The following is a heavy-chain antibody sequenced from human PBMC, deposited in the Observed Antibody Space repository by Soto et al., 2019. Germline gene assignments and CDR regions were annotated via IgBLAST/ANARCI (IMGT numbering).Heavy chain of an antibody. Sequence: EVQLLESGGGLVQPGGSLRLSCAASGFTFSSYAMSWVRQAPGKGLEWVLAISGSGGSKYYAGSVKGRFTISRDNSKNTLYLKRNSLRAEDTAVYYCAKCAGSGYYSSKSWYFDLWGRGTLVTVSS. CDR2: ISGSGGSK. CDR3: AKCAGSGYYSSKSWYFDL. D-gene: IGHD3-3*01. J-gene: IGHJ2*01. CDR1: GFTFSSYA. V-gene: IGHV3-23*01.